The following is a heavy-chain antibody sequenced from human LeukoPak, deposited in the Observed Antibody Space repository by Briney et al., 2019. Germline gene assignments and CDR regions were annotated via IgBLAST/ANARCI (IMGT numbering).Heavy chain of an antibody. Sequence: GGSLRLSCAASGFTFSSYAVHWVRQAPGKGLEWVAVISYDGSNKYYADSVKGRFTISRDNSKNTLYLQMNSLRAEDTAVYYCASPYSGSYDAFDIWGQGTMVTVSS. J-gene: IGHJ3*02. CDR2: ISYDGSNK. CDR3: ASPYSGSYDAFDI. CDR1: GFTFSSYA. V-gene: IGHV3-30-3*01. D-gene: IGHD1-26*01.